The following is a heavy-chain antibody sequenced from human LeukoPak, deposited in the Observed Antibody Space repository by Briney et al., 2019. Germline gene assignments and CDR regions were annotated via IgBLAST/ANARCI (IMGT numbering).Heavy chain of an antibody. Sequence: GGSLRLSCATSGFTFSSSWMSWVRQAPGKGLECVANIEEDGREKYYVDSVKGRFTISRDNAKNSLYLQMSSLRAEDTAVYYCARGGRPDYWGQGTLVTVSS. V-gene: IGHV3-7*01. D-gene: IGHD3-10*01. CDR2: IEEDGREK. CDR3: ARGGRPDY. J-gene: IGHJ4*02. CDR1: GFTFSSSW.